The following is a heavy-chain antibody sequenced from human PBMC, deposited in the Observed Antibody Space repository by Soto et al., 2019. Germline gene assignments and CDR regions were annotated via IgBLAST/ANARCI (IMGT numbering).Heavy chain of an antibody. CDR2: INWNGGST. D-gene: IGHD3-10*01. J-gene: IGHJ4*02. CDR3: ARDRGPTIRGVTRRDY. V-gene: IGHV3-20*04. CDR1: GFTFDDYG. Sequence: PGGSLRLSCAASGFTFDDYGLTWVRQAPGKGLEWVSGINWNGGSTGYADSVKGRFTISRDNAKNSLYLQMNSLRAEDTALYYCARDRGPTIRGVTRRDYWGQGTLVTVSS.